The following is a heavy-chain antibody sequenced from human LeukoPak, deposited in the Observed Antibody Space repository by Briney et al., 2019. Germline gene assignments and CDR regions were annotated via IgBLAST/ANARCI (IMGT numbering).Heavy chain of an antibody. CDR1: GGSISSYY. CDR3: ARAHDVTAWAYFGY. Sequence: SETLSLTCTVSGGSISSYYWSWIRQPPGKGLEWIGYIYYSGSTNYNPSPKSRVTISVDTSKNQFSLKLSSVTAADTAVYYCARAHDVTAWAYFGYWGQGTLVTVSS. CDR2: IYYSGST. D-gene: IGHD1-26*01. V-gene: IGHV4-59*01. J-gene: IGHJ4*02.